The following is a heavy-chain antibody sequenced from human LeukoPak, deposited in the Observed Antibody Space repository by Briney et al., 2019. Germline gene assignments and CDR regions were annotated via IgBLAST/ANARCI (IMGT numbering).Heavy chain of an antibody. Sequence: GGSLRLSCVASGFTFSSYGMHWVRQAPGKGLEWVANIKQDGSEKYYVDSVKGRFTISRDNAKNSLYLQMNSLRAEDTAVYYCARGNYYDYGDYNHWGQGTLVTVSS. J-gene: IGHJ4*02. D-gene: IGHD4-17*01. V-gene: IGHV3-7*01. CDR1: GFTFSSYG. CDR2: IKQDGSEK. CDR3: ARGNYYDYGDYNH.